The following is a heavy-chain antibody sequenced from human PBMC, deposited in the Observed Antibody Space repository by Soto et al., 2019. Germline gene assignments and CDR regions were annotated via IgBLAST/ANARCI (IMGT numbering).Heavy chain of an antibody. J-gene: IGHJ4*02. CDR2: IIPIFGTA. D-gene: IGHD5-12*01. Sequence: QVQLVQSGAEVKKPGSSVKVSCKASGGTFSSYAISWVRQAPGQGLEWMGGIIPIFGTANYAQKFQGRVTITADESTSTAYMELSSLRSEDTALYYCARDLEMATIQGVYFDYWGQGTLVTVSS. V-gene: IGHV1-69*12. CDR3: ARDLEMATIQGVYFDY. CDR1: GGTFSSYA.